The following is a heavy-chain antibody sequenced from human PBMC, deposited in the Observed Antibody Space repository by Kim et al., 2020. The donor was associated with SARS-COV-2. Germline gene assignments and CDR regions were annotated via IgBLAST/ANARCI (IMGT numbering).Heavy chain of an antibody. CDR1: GGSISSSSYY. CDR3: ARHRSYDSSGYSVEIDY. D-gene: IGHD3-22*01. CDR2: IYYSGST. V-gene: IGHV4-39*01. J-gene: IGHJ4*02. Sequence: SETLSLTCTVSGGSISSSSYYWGWIRQPPGKGLEWIGSIYYSGSTYYNPSLKSRVTISVDTAKNQFSLKLSSVTAADTAVYYCARHRSYDSSGYSVEIDYWGQGTLVTVSS.